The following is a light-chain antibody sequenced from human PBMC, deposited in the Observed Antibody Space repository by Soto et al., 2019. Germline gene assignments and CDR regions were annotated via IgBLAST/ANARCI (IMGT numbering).Light chain of an antibody. Sequence: VLAQSPATLSLSPGEGATLSCPSRLDVGGSFAWYRQKPGQAPRLLIYGASSRATGIPDRFSGSGSGTDFTLTISRLEPEDFAVYYCQQYGSSPRTFGQGTRWIS. V-gene: IGKV3-20*01. J-gene: IGKJ1*01. CDR2: GAS. CDR1: LDVGGS. CDR3: QQYGSSPRT.